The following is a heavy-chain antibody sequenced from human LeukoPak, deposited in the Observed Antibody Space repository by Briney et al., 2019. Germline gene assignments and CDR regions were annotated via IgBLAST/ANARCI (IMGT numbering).Heavy chain of an antibody. J-gene: IGHJ4*02. CDR2: INSAGSTT. CDR3: ARRGGIHLEYFDY. CDR1: GFMFNSYE. Sequence: GGSLRLSCAASGFMFNSYEMNWVRQAPGKGLEWVSYINSAGSTTYYADSVKGRFTISRDNAKNSLYVQMNSLRAEDTAVYYCARRGGIHLEYFDYWGQGTLVTVSS. V-gene: IGHV3-48*03. D-gene: IGHD3-3*01.